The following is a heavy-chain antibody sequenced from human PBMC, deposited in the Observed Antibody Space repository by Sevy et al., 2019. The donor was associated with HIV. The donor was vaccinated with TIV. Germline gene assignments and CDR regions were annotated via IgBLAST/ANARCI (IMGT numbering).Heavy chain of an antibody. V-gene: IGHV3-53*01. D-gene: IGHD3-16*02. J-gene: IGHJ4*02. CDR1: GFTVSSNY. CDR3: ARDRTGELSLYFDY. CDR2: IYSGGST. Sequence: GGSLRLSCAASGFTVSSNYMSWVRQAPGKGLEWVTVIYSGGSTYYADSVKGRVTISRDNSKNTLYLQMNSLRAEDTAVYYCARDRTGELSLYFDYWGQGTLVTVSS.